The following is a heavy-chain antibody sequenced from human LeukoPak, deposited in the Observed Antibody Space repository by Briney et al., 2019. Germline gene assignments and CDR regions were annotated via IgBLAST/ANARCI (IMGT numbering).Heavy chain of an antibody. CDR1: GGSISSYY. Sequence: PSETLSLTCTVSGGSISSYYWSWIRQPPGKGLEWIGEINHSGSTNYNPSLKSRLTISIDTSKNQFSLKLSSVTAADTAVYYCARDSEGQRITSIGQLDYWGQGTLVTVSS. D-gene: IGHD1-20*01. V-gene: IGHV4-34*01. CDR3: ARDSEGQRITSIGQLDY. J-gene: IGHJ4*02. CDR2: INHSGST.